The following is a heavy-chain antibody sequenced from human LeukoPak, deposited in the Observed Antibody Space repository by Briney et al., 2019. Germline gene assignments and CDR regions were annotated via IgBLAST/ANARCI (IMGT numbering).Heavy chain of an antibody. D-gene: IGHD1-26*01. CDR2: IYHSGST. J-gene: IGHJ4*02. V-gene: IGHV4-30-2*01. Sequence: SQTLSLTCAVSGGSISSGGYSWSWIRQPPGKGLEWIGYIYHSGSTYYNPSLKSRVTISVDRSKNQFSLKLNSVTAADTAVYYCTRGGSADPFEHWGQGTLVTVSS. CDR1: GGSISSGGYS. CDR3: TRGGSADPFEH.